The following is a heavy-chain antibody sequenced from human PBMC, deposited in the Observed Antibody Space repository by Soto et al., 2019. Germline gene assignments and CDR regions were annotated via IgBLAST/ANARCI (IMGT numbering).Heavy chain of an antibody. CDR2: IIPIFDAT. V-gene: IGHV1-69*01. Sequence: QVQMVQSGAEVKKPGSSARVSCKVSGGTFSRHSISWVRQAPGQGLEWMGGIIPIFDATQYAQKFQGRLTITADESQTTFHMVLRGLSPEDTAIYYCARHSTPVRGSWGQGTLVTVS. CDR3: ARHSTPVRGS. J-gene: IGHJ4*02. CDR1: GGTFSRHS. D-gene: IGHD3-10*01.